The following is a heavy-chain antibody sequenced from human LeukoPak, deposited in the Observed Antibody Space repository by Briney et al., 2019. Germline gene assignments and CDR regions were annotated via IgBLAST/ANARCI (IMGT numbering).Heavy chain of an antibody. D-gene: IGHD1-1*01. CDR1: GYTLTELS. CDR2: FDPEDGET. Sequence: ASVKVSCKVSGYTLTELSMHWVRQAPGKGLEWMGGFDPEDGETIYAQKFQGRVTMTEDTSTDTAYMELSSLRSEDTAVYHCATWSNAGTTRPFDYWGQGTLVTVSS. CDR3: ATWSNAGTTRPFDY. J-gene: IGHJ4*02. V-gene: IGHV1-24*01.